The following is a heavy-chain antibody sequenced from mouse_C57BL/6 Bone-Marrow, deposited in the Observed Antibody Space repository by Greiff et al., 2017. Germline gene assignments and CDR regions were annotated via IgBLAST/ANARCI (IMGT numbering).Heavy chain of an antibody. Sequence: VQLQQSGPVLVKPGASVKMSCKASGYTFTDYYMNWVKQSHGKSLEWIGVINPYNGGTSYNQKFKGKATLTVAKSSSTAYMELNSLTSEDSAVYYCARPVAPKNYAMDYWGQGTSVTVSS. CDR3: ARPVAPKNYAMDY. J-gene: IGHJ4*01. V-gene: IGHV1-19*01. CDR1: GYTFTDYY. CDR2: INPYNGGT. D-gene: IGHD1-1*01.